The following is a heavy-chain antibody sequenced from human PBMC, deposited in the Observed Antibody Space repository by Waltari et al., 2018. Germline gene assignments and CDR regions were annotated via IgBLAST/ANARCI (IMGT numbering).Heavy chain of an antibody. CDR2: ISPILGTA. V-gene: IGHV1-69*13. CDR1: GGTFSSYD. D-gene: IGHD6-6*01. Sequence: QVQLVQSGAEVKKHGSSVKVSCKDSGGTFSSYDIHWVLHAPGQGLEWMGGISPILGTANYAQKFQGRVTITADESTSTAYMELSSLRSEDTAVYYCARESIAARLHDAFDIWGQGTMVTVSS. J-gene: IGHJ3*02. CDR3: ARESIAARLHDAFDI.